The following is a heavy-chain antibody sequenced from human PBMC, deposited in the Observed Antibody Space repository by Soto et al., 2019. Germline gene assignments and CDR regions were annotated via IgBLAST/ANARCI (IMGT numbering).Heavy chain of an antibody. CDR1: GFSLSTSGVG. J-gene: IGHJ4*03. V-gene: IGHV2-5*02. D-gene: IGHD2-8*01. Sequence: QITLKESGPTLVKPTQTLTLTCTFSGFSLSTSGVGVAWIRQPPGKALEWLAVIYWDDDKRYSPSLRSRLTLTKDSTKNQVGLTMTNMDPMDTATYYCAHRVYERISSWDVGFLYYWGHGTLVTVAS. CDR2: IYWDDDK. CDR3: AHRVYERISSWDVGFLYY.